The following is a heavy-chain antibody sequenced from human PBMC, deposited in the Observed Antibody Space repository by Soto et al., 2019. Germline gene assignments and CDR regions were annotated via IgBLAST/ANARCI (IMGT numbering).Heavy chain of an antibody. Sequence: QAHLLEPGGGVVQPGRSLRLSCAASGFTFTSDGMHWVRQAPGTRLERVALISHDAGLQHYADSVKGRFTMSRDNAKNLVLLGMNSLRAEDTAVYYCVSDRRYGHASVPYAWGQGTLVSVSS. CDR1: GFTFTSDG. CDR3: VSDRRYGHASVPYA. J-gene: IGHJ5*02. V-gene: IGHV3-30*03. CDR2: ISHDAGLQ. D-gene: IGHD5-18*01.